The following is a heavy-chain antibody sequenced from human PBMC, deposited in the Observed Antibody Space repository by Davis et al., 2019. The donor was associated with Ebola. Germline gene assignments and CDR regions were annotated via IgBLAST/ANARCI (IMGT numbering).Heavy chain of an antibody. J-gene: IGHJ4*02. CDR3: ARDLGLGYFDY. Sequence: GESLKISCAASGFTFSSYGMHWVRQAPGKGLEWVAVIWYDGSNKYYADSVKGRFTISRDNSKNTLYLQMNSLRAEDTAVYYCARDLGLGYFDYWGQGTLVTVSS. CDR2: IWYDGSNK. V-gene: IGHV3-33*01. CDR1: GFTFSSYG. D-gene: IGHD3-10*01.